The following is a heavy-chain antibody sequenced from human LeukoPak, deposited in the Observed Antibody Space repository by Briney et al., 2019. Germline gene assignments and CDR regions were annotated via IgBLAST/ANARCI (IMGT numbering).Heavy chain of an antibody. Sequence: GGSLRLSCVASGFTFSTYAMSWVRQAPGKGLEWVSVISGSGGSTYYADSVKGRFTISRDNSKNTLYLQMNSLRAEDTAVYYCARKTDHQTGGDYWGQGTLVTVSS. J-gene: IGHJ4*02. CDR2: ISGSGGST. V-gene: IGHV3-23*01. CDR1: GFTFSTYA. CDR3: ARKTDHQTGGDY. D-gene: IGHD1-1*01.